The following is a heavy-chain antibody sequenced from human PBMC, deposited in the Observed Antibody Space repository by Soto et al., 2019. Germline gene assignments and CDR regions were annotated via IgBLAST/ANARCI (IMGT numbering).Heavy chain of an antibody. CDR1: GGSFSGYY. D-gene: IGHD2-15*01. CDR2: INHSGST. Sequence: SETLSLTCAVYGGSFSGYYWSWIRQPPGKGLEWIGEINHSGSTNYNPSLKSRVTISVDTSKNHFSLKLSSVTAADTAVYYCARDSREPLGYCSGGSCYYGMDVWGQGTTVTVSS. CDR3: ARDSREPLGYCSGGSCYYGMDV. J-gene: IGHJ6*02. V-gene: IGHV4-34*01.